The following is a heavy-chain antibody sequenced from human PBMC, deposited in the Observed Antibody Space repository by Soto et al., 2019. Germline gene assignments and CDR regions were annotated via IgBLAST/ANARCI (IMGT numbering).Heavy chain of an antibody. V-gene: IGHV1-18*01. CDR2: ISANNGNT. CDR1: GYTFTNYA. Sequence: QVQLVQSGAEVKKPGASVKVSCKASGYTFTNYAISWVRQAPGQGLEWMGWISANNGNTTYAQKVRGRVTMTTDTTTSTAYMERRRLRSDDTAFYSWARDSHPVDYWGQGTLVTVSS. CDR3: ARDSHPVDY. J-gene: IGHJ4*02.